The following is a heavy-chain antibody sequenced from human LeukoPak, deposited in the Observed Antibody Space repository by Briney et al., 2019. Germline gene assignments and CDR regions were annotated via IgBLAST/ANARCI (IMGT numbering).Heavy chain of an antibody. CDR3: ASRYYGSGSYSYYFDY. V-gene: IGHV2-5*02. CDR1: GFSLSTSGVG. D-gene: IGHD3-10*01. CDR2: VFWDDDN. J-gene: IGHJ4*02. Sequence: SGPTLVNPTQTLTLTCTFSGFSLSTSGVGVGWIRQPPGKALEWLALVFWDDDNRYSPSLKSRLTITKDTSKNQVVLTMTNMDPVDTATYYCASRYYGSGSYSYYFDYWGQGTLVTVSS.